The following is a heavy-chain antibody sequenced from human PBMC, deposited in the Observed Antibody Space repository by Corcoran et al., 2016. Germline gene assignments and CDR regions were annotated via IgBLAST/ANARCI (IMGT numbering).Heavy chain of an antibody. V-gene: IGHV2-5*02. Sequence: QITLKESGPTLVKPTQTLTLTCTFSGFSLSTSGVGVGWIRQPPGKALEWLALIYWGDDKRYSPSLKGRLTITKDTSKNQVVLTMTNMDPVDTTTYYWAHSFSMVGGVIVDYYFYGMDVWGQGTTVTVSS. CDR3: AHSFSMVGGVIVDYYFYGMDV. J-gene: IGHJ6*02. CDR1: GFSLSTSGVG. CDR2: IYWGDDK. D-gene: IGHD3-10*01.